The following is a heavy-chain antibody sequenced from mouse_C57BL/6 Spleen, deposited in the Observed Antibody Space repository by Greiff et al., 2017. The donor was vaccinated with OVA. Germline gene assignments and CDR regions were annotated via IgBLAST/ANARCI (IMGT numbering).Heavy chain of an antibody. CDR2: IDPENGDT. J-gene: IGHJ2*01. Sequence: DVKLQESGAELVRPGASVKLSCTASGFNIKDDYMHWVKQRPEQGLEWIGWIDPENGDTEYASKFQGKATIPADTSSNTAYLQLSSLTSEDTAVYYCTTPSLCGSSSYYFDYWGQGTTLTVSS. CDR1: GFNIKDDY. V-gene: IGHV14-4*01. CDR3: TTPSLCGSSSYYFDY. D-gene: IGHD1-1*01.